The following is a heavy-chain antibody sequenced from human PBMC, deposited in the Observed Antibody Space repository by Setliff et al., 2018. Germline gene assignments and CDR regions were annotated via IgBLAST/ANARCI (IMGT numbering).Heavy chain of an antibody. J-gene: IGHJ4*02. V-gene: IGHV4-59*08. CDR3: ARHTIAMSTIISYFDY. CDR2: IYTSGGT. Sequence: SETLSLTCTVSDVSVSNYYWSWIRQPPGKGLEWIGYIYTSGGTNYNPSLKSRVTISVDTSKNQFSLKLSSVTAADTAVYYCARHTIAMSTIISYFDYWGQGTLVTVSS. D-gene: IGHD3-10*01. CDR1: DVSVSNYY.